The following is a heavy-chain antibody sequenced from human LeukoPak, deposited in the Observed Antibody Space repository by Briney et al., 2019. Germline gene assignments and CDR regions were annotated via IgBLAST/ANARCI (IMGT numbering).Heavy chain of an antibody. CDR3: TRTTGAFDI. J-gene: IGHJ3*02. D-gene: IGHD4-17*01. Sequence: EGSLRLSCAASGFTFSGSAMHWVRQASGKGLEWVGRIRSKANSYATAYAASVKGRFTISRDDSKNTAYLQMNSLKTEDTAVYYCTRTTGAFDIWGQGTMVTVSS. CDR1: GFTFSGSA. V-gene: IGHV3-73*01. CDR2: IRSKANSYAT.